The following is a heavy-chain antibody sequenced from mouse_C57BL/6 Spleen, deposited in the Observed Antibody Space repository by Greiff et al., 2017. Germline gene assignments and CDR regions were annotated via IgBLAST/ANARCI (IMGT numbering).Heavy chain of an antibody. Sequence: EVMLVESGGGLVQPGGSLSLSCAAPGFTFTDYYMSWVRQPPGKALEWLGFIRNKANGYTTEYSASVKGRFTISRDNSQSILYLQMNALRAEDSATYYCARSSSYWYLDVWGTGTTVTVSS. J-gene: IGHJ1*03. V-gene: IGHV7-3*01. CDR2: IRNKANGYTT. CDR3: ARSSSYWYLDV. CDR1: GFTFTDYY.